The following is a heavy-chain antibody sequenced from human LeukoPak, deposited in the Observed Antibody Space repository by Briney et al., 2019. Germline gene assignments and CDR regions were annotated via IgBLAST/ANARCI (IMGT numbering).Heavy chain of an antibody. D-gene: IGHD3-10*01. CDR3: ARPYGSVGGYMDV. J-gene: IGHJ6*03. V-gene: IGHV4-39*01. Sequence: SETLSLTCAVSGGSISSSSYYWGWIRQPPGKGLEWIGSIYYSGSTYYNPSLKSRVTISVDTSKNQFSLKLSSVTAADTAVYYCARPYGSVGGYMDVWGKGTTVTISS. CDR1: GGSISSSSYY. CDR2: IYYSGST.